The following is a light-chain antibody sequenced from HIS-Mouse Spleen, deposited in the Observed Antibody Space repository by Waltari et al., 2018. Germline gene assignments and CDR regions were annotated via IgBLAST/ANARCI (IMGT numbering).Light chain of an antibody. CDR2: DVR. CDR3: SSYTSSSTLV. CDR1: SSDVGGYNY. Sequence: QSALTQPASVSGSPGQSITISCTGTSSDVGGYNYVSWYQQHPGKAPKLMIYDVRNPPSGVSNRFSGSKSGNTASLTISGLQAEDEADYYCSSYTSSSTLVFGGGTKLTVL. V-gene: IGLV2-14*03. J-gene: IGLJ2*01.